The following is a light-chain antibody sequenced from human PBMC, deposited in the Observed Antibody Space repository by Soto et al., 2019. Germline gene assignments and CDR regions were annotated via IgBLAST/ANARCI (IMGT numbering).Light chain of an antibody. CDR1: QDVSSK. V-gene: IGKV3-15*01. J-gene: IGKJ1*01. Sequence: MLMTQSPSTLSVSPGERATLSCRASQDVSSKLAWYQQKPGLPPRLVIYDASTRATGIPARFSGSGSGKDFTLTISGLQSEDFAIYYCQQYDTWPPGTFGQGTKV. CDR2: DAS. CDR3: QQYDTWPPGT.